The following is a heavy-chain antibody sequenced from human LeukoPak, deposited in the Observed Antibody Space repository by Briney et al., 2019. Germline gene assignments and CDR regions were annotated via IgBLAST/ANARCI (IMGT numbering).Heavy chain of an antibody. Sequence: TVNVSRKASGDTLSSYAISWVRQAPGKGREGMGGIIPIFGTANYAQTLQGRVKITADDSTSTAYMELSSPRSEDTAVYYCARDEYCSSTSCYVGWGQGTLVTVSS. CDR1: GDTLSSYA. D-gene: IGHD2-2*01. CDR3: ARDEYCSSTSCYVG. CDR2: IIPIFGTA. J-gene: IGHJ4*02. V-gene: IGHV1-69*13.